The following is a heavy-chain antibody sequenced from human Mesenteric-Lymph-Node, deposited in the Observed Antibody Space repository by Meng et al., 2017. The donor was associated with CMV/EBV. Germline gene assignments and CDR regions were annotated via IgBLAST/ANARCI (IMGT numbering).Heavy chain of an antibody. D-gene: IGHD5-18*01. CDR3: ARGRGNTYGYFDY. CDR2: ISGDGSAT. Sequence: GGSLRLSCAVSGIIFSSYDMTWVRQAPGKGLVWVSRISGDGSATTYADSVKGRFTISRDNAKNTLYLQMNSLGAADTAVYYCARGRGNTYGYFDYWGQGALVTVSS. CDR1: GIIFSSYD. J-gene: IGHJ4*02. V-gene: IGHV3-74*01.